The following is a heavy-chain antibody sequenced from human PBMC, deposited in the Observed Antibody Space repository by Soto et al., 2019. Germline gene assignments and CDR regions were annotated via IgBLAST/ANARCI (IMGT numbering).Heavy chain of an antibody. CDR1: GFTFSSYS. V-gene: IGHV3-48*02. CDR2: ISSSSTI. CDR3: ARERRVRAVDY. J-gene: IGHJ4*02. Sequence: GGSLRLSCAASGFTFSSYSMNWVRQAPGKGLEWVSYISSSSTIYYADSVKSRFTIYRDNAKNSLYLQMNSLRDEDTAVYYCARERRVRAVDYWGQGTLVTVSS. D-gene: IGHD1-26*01.